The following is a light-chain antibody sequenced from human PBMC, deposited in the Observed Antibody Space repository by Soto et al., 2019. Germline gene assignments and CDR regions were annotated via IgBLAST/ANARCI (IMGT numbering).Light chain of an antibody. CDR2: GVS. V-gene: IGKV3-20*01. J-gene: IGKJ4*01. CDR1: QSISSNK. Sequence: EIVLTQSPGTLSLSPGERATLSCRASQSISSNKLAWYQQKPGQAPRLLLFGVSNRATGIPARFSGSGSGTDFTLTISRLEPEDFAVYYCQQYGSSPLLTFGGGTKVDIK. CDR3: QQYGSSPLLT.